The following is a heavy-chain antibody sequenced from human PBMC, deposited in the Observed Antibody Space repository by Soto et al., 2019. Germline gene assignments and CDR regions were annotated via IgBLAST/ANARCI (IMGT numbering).Heavy chain of an antibody. CDR3: ARERSNSPDYIDY. CDR2: IYYSGRT. D-gene: IGHD2-2*01. J-gene: IGHJ4*02. Sequence: PSETLSLTCTVSAGSIISDDNYWSWIRQPPGKGLEWIGYIYYSGRTNYNPSLESRVTISIDASKNQFSLKLSSVSDAETAVYYCARERSNSPDYIDYWGQGNLVTVSS. CDR1: AGSIISDDNY. V-gene: IGHV4-30-4*01.